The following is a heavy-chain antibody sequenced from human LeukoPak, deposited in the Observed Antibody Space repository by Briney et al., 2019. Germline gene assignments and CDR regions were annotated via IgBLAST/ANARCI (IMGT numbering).Heavy chain of an antibody. Sequence: GASVKVSCKASGYTFTSYDINWVRQATEQGLEWMGWMNPNSGNTGYAQKFQGRVTMTRNTSISTAYMELSSLRSEDTAVYYCARSSYSSSWYPIDFLHYYYYGMDVWGQGTTVTVSS. D-gene: IGHD6-13*01. CDR2: MNPNSGNT. J-gene: IGHJ6*02. CDR3: ARSSYSSSWYPIDFLHYYYYGMDV. V-gene: IGHV1-8*01. CDR1: GYTFTSYD.